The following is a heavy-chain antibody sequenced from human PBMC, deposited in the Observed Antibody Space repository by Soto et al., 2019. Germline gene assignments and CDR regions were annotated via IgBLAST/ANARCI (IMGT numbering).Heavy chain of an antibody. J-gene: IGHJ4*02. CDR2: IYYSGST. CDR1: GGSISSYY. Sequence: PSETLSLTCTVSGGSISSYYWSWIRQPPGKGLEWIGYIYYSGSTNYNPSLKSRVTISVDTSKNQFSLKLSSVTAADTAVYYCATGGDYDILTGYFEYYFDYWGQGTLVTVSS. CDR3: ATGGDYDILTGYFEYYFDY. D-gene: IGHD3-9*01. V-gene: IGHV4-59*01.